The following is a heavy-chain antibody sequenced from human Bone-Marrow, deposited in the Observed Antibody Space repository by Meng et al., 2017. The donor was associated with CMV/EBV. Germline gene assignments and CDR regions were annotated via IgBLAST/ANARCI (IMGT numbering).Heavy chain of an antibody. V-gene: IGHV1-69*04. CDR1: GYTFTGYY. CDR2: ITPILGIA. J-gene: IGHJ5*02. D-gene: IGHD3-16*02. CDR3: ARAEDYVWGSYRYDWFDP. Sequence: SVKVSCKASGYTFTGYYMHWVRQAPGQGLEWMGRITPILGIANYAQKFQGRVTITADKSTSTAYMELSSLRSEDTAVYYCARAEDYVWGSYRYDWFDPWGQGTLVTVSS.